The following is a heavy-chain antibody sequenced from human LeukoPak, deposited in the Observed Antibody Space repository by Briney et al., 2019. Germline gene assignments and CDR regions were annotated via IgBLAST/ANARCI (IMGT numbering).Heavy chain of an antibody. CDR3: ARVKYSSSWYYFDY. D-gene: IGHD6-13*01. Sequence: SETLSLTCSVSGGSISSGGYYWSWIRQQPGKGLEWIGYIYYSGSTYYNPSLESRVTISVDTSKNQFSLKLSSVTAADTAVYYCARVKYSSSWYYFDYWGQGTLVTVSS. J-gene: IGHJ4*02. CDR1: GGSISSGGYY. CDR2: IYYSGST. V-gene: IGHV4-31*03.